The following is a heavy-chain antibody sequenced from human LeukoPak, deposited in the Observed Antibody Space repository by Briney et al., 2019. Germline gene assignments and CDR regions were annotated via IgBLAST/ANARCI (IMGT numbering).Heavy chain of an antibody. D-gene: IGHD2-2*01. CDR3: ARDGSISWYDY. CDR2: IYYSGRT. CDR1: GGSISSSSYY. J-gene: IGHJ4*02. V-gene: IGHV4-39*02. Sequence: SETLSLTCSVSGGSISSSSYYWGWIRQAPGKGLEWIGSIYYSGRTYYNPSLKSRVTISVDTSKNQFSLKLNSVTAADTAVYYCARDGSISWYDYWGQGTLVTVSS.